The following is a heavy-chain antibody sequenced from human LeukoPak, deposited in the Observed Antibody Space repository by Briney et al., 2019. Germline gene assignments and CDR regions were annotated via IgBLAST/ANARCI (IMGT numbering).Heavy chain of an antibody. CDR1: GFTFSSYG. D-gene: IGHD4-17*01. CDR3: ARDYYGDYYFDN. CDR2: TSGSGTNI. V-gene: IGHV3-21*01. Sequence: PGGSLRLSCAASGFTFSSYGMHWVRQAPGKGLEWVSSTSGSGTNIYYADSVKGRFTVSRDNAKNSLYLQMNSLRAEDTAVYYCARDYYGDYYFDNWGQGTLVTVSS. J-gene: IGHJ4*02.